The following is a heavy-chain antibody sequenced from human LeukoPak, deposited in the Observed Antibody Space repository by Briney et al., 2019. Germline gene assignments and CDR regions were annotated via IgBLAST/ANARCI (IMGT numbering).Heavy chain of an antibody. V-gene: IGHV3-23*01. CDR1: GFTFSSYA. Sequence: GGSLRLSCAASGFTFSSYAMSWVRQAPGEGLEWVSAISGSGGNTYYADSVKGRFTISRDNSKNTLYLQMNSLRAEDTAVYYCAKIAYFMVRGVHFDYWGQGTLVTVSS. CDR3: AKIAYFMVRGVHFDY. CDR2: ISGSGGNT. D-gene: IGHD3-10*01. J-gene: IGHJ4*02.